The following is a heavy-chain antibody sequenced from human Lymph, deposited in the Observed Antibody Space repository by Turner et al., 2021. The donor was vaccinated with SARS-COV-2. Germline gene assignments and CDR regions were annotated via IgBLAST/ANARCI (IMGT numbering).Heavy chain of an antibody. CDR3: ARDFPPQDGYNPAGGFDI. Sequence: QVQLVESGGGVVQPGRSLRLSCAASGFTFSNYAIHWVRQAPGKGLEWVAVISYDGSNKFYADSVKGRLTISRDNSKNTLYLQMNSLRAEDTAVYYCARDFPPQDGYNPAGGFDIWGQGTMVSVSS. J-gene: IGHJ3*02. CDR1: GFTFSNYA. V-gene: IGHV3-30-3*01. D-gene: IGHD5-12*01. CDR2: ISYDGSNK.